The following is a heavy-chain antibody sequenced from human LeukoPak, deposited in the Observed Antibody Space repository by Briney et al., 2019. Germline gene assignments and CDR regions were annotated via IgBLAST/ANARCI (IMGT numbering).Heavy chain of an antibody. D-gene: IGHD3-22*01. J-gene: IGHJ4*02. CDR1: GFISINYA. V-gene: IGHV3-23*01. CDR2: LFSSGAST. CDR3: AKAHDSSGCIPRDSDD. Sequence: GGSLRLSCTASGFISINYAMIWVRQAPGKGLEWVSGLFSSGASTYYADSVKGRFTISRDNSKNTLFLQMDSLRDDDTAVYYCAKAHDSSGCIPRDSDDWGRETLVTVSS.